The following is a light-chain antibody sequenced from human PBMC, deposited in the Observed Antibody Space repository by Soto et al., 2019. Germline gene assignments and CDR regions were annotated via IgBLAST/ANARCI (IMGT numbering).Light chain of an antibody. CDR2: GAS. J-gene: IGKJ1*01. V-gene: IGKV3-20*01. CDR1: QSVSSSY. CDR3: QQYGSSAWT. Sequence: ETVLTQSPGTLSLSPGERATLSCRARQSVSSSYLAWYQHKPGQAPRLLIYGASSRATGIPDRFSGSGSGTDFTLTISRLEPEDFAVYYCQQYGSSAWTLGQGTKVEIK.